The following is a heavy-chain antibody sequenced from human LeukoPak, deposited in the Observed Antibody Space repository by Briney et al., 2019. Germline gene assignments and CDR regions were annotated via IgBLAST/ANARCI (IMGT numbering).Heavy chain of an antibody. V-gene: IGHV3-11*01. J-gene: IGHJ6*03. D-gene: IGHD2-15*01. CDR2: ISRSGSTK. CDR3: ARVLRYCSGGNCYSGGLGYMDV. Sequence: GGSLRLSCAAPGFTFSDYSMRWIRQAPGKGLEWVSSISRSGSTKYYADSVKGRFTISRDNAKNSLFLQMNSLRAEDTAVYYCARVLRYCSGGNCYSGGLGYMDVWGKGTTVTISS. CDR1: GFTFSDYS.